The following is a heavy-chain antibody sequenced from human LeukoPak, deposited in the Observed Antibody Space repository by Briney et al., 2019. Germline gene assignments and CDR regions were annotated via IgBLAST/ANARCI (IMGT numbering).Heavy chain of an antibody. D-gene: IGHD6-13*01. CDR2: INPNSGGT. Sequence: ASVTVSCKPSGYTFTGHYMHWVRQAPGQELEGMGWINPNSGGTNYAQKFQGRVTMTRDTSISTAYMELSRLRSDDTAVYYCARDRGYSSSGALYYYYMDVWGKGTTATISS. CDR3: ARDRGYSSSGALYYYYMDV. J-gene: IGHJ6*03. CDR1: GYTFTGHY. V-gene: IGHV1-2*02.